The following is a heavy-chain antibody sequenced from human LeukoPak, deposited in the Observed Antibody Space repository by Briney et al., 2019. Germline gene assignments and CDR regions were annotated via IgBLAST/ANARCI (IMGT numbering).Heavy chain of an antibody. V-gene: IGHV4-34*01. J-gene: IGHJ4*02. CDR1: GGSLSGYY. CDR3: ASLRFSGFAIDY. Sequence: SETLSLTCAVYGGSLSGYYWSWIRQPPGKGLEWIGEINHSGSTNYNPSLKSRVTISVDTSKNQFSLKLSSVTAADTAVYYCASLRFSGFAIDYWGQGTLVTVSS. D-gene: IGHD3-10*01. CDR2: INHSGST.